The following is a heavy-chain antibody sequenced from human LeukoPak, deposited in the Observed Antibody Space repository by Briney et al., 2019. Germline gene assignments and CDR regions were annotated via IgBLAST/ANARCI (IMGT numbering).Heavy chain of an antibody. Sequence: GGSLRLSCAASGFTFSTYAMSWVRQAPGKGLEWVSSISGSGGGTYYADSVKGRFTISRDNSKNTLFLQINSLRAEDTAVYYCAKDFRRGGPFDYWGQGTLVTVSS. J-gene: IGHJ4*02. V-gene: IGHV3-23*01. CDR1: GFTFSTYA. CDR3: AKDFRRGGPFDY. CDR2: ISGSGGGT. D-gene: IGHD3-16*01.